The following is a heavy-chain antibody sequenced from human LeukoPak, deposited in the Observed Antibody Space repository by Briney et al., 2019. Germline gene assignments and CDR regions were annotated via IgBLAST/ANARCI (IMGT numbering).Heavy chain of an antibody. CDR1: GFTFSSYA. D-gene: IGHD3-22*01. CDR3: ARDYYYDSGGYYSFGY. J-gene: IGHJ4*02. CDR2: ISYDGSNE. Sequence: PGRSLRLSCAASGFTFSSYAMHWVRRAPGKGLEWVAVISYDGSNEYYADSVKSRFTISRDNSRNTLYLQMNNSLRAEDTAVYYCARDYYYDSGGYYSFGYWGQGPLVPVSS. V-gene: IGHV3-30*04.